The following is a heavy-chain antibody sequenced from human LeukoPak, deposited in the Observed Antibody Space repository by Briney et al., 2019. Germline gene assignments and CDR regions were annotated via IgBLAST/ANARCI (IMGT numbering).Heavy chain of an antibody. D-gene: IGHD1-26*01. J-gene: IGHJ4*02. CDR1: GLTFSSYA. CDR3: ARERWAFDY. CDR2: ISYDGSNK. Sequence: GGSLRLSCAASGLTFSSYAMHWVRQAPGKGLEWVAVISYDGSNKYYADSVKGRFTISRDNSKNTLYLQMNSLRAEDTAVYYCARERWAFDYWGQGTLVTVSS. V-gene: IGHV3-30-3*01.